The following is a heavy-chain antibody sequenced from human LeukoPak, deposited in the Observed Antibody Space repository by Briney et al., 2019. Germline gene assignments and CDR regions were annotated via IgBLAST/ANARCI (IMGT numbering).Heavy chain of an antibody. CDR3: ARDLFGESIDY. D-gene: IGHD3-10*02. Sequence: SETLSLTSTVSGGSISSYYWSWIRQPAGKGLEWIGRVYISGNTNYNPSLKSRVTMSVDTSKKQFSLKLSSVTAADTAVYYCARDLFGESIDYWGQGTLVTVSS. CDR2: VYISGNT. J-gene: IGHJ4*02. CDR1: GGSISSYY. V-gene: IGHV4-4*07.